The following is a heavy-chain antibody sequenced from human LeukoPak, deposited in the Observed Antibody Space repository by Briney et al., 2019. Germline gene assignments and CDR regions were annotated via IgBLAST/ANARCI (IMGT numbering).Heavy chain of an antibody. V-gene: IGHV4-61*05. CDR2: IYYSGST. J-gene: IGHJ6*03. CDR1: GGSISSSNYY. D-gene: IGHD3-3*01. Sequence: PSETLSLTCTVSGGSISSSNYYWGWIRQPPGKGLEWIGYIYYSGSTNYNPSLKSRVTISVDTSKNQFSLKLSSVTAADTAVYYCARVKGVRFLEWLLKGGYYYMDVWGKGTTVTVSS. CDR3: ARVKGVRFLEWLLKGGYYYMDV.